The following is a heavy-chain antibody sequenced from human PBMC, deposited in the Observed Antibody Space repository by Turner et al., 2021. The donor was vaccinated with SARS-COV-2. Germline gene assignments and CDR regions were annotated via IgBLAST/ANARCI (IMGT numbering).Heavy chain of an antibody. V-gene: IGHV4-39*01. CDR2: IYYSGST. J-gene: IGHJ3*02. CDR1: GGSISSSSYY. Sequence: QLQLQESGPGLVKPSETLSLTCTVPGGSISSSSYYWGWIRQPPGKGLEWIGSIYYSGSTYYNPSLKSRVTTSVDTSKNQFSLKMSSVTAADTAVYYCASTVWLRGAFDIWGQGTMVTVSS. D-gene: IGHD5-18*01. CDR3: ASTVWLRGAFDI.